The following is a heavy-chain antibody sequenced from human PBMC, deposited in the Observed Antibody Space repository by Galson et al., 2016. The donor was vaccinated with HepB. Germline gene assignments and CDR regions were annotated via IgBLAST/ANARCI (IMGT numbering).Heavy chain of an antibody. CDR3: AGDRSSGDRIAAGATGWFDP. V-gene: IGHV4-31*03. CDR1: GXSIXXXGYY. CDR2: IYYSGST. D-gene: IGHD6-13*01. J-gene: IGHJ5*02. Sequence: TLSLTCTVXGXSIXXXGYYXTWIXQHPGKGLEWIGYIWIGYIYYSGSTYYNPSLKSRVAISVDTSKNQFSLKVTSVTAADTAVYYCAGDRSSGDRIAAGATGWFDPWGQGTLVAVSS.